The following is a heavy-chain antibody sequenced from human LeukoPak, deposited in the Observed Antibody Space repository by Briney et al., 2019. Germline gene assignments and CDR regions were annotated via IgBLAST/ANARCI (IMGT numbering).Heavy chain of an antibody. Sequence: SETLSLTCAVYGGSFSGYYWSWIRQPPGKGLEWIGEINHSGSTNYNPSLKSRVTISVDTSKNQFSLKLSSVTAADTAVYYCAVPAAMSNFDYWGQGTLVTVSS. CDR2: INHSGST. D-gene: IGHD2-2*01. CDR1: GGSFSGYY. J-gene: IGHJ4*02. V-gene: IGHV4-34*01. CDR3: AVPAAMSNFDY.